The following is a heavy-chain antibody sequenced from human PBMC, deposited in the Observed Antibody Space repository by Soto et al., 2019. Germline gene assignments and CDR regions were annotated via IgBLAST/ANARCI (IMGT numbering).Heavy chain of an antibody. CDR3: ARVSVAGTYSDY. CDR2: IYHIGST. D-gene: IGHD6-19*01. Sequence: QVQLQESGPGLVKPSETLSLTCTVSGGSISSYYWSWIRQPPGKGLEWIGEIYHIGSTNYNPSLKSRVTISVDKSKNQFSLKLSSVTAADTAVYYCARVSVAGTYSDYWGQGTLVTVSS. V-gene: IGHV4-59*12. J-gene: IGHJ4*02. CDR1: GGSISSYY.